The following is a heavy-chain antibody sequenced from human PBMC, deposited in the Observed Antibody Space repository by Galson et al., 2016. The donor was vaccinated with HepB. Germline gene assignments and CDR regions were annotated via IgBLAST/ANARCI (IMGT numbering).Heavy chain of an antibody. CDR2: SYGDGST. CDR1: GFIVSNDY. CDR3: ARDPGSRNGMNV. Sequence: SLRLSCAASGFIVSNDYMNWVRQAPGKGLEWLSVSYGDGSTYYAESVRGRFTISRDTSKNSVFLQMNNLRAEDTAVYYCARDPGSRNGMNVWGQGTTVTVSS. D-gene: IGHD3-10*01. V-gene: IGHV3-53*01. J-gene: IGHJ6*02.